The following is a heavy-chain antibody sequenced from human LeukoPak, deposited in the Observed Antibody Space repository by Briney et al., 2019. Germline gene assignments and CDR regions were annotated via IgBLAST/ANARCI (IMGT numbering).Heavy chain of an antibody. Sequence: ASVKVSCKASGYTFTSYGISWVRQAPGQGLEWMGWISAYNGNTNYAQKFQGRVTITTDESTSTAYMELSSLRSEDTAVYYCASLSNPRGYSYGLPSNFDYWGQGTLVTVSS. D-gene: IGHD5-18*01. J-gene: IGHJ4*02. CDR1: GYTFTSYG. CDR2: ISAYNGNT. V-gene: IGHV1-18*01. CDR3: ASLSNPRGYSYGLPSNFDY.